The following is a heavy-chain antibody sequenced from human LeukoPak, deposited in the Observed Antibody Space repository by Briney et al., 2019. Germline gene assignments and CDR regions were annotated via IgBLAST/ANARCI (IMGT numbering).Heavy chain of an antibody. J-gene: IGHJ4*02. Sequence: PGGSLRLSCTGSGFTFGDYAMNWVRQAPGKGLGWVGFIRSKNYGGTTEYAASVKGRFTISRDNAKNSLYLQMNSLRVEDTAVYYCTILGDYWGQGTLVTVSS. CDR2: IRSKNYGGTT. CDR3: TILGDY. D-gene: IGHD2-15*01. CDR1: GFTFGDYA. V-gene: IGHV3-49*04.